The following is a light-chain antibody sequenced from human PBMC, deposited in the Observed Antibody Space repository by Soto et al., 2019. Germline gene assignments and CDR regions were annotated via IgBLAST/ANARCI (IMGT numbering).Light chain of an antibody. CDR2: DVN. J-gene: IGLJ1*01. Sequence: QSVLTQPASVSGSPGQSITISCTGTSSDVGGYNYVSWYQHHPGKVPKLIIYDVNIRPSGVSDRFSGSKSGNTASLTISGLQAVDEADYFCNSYTSSSTPYVFGTGTKLTVL. V-gene: IGLV2-14*03. CDR3: NSYTSSSTPYV. CDR1: SSDVGGYNY.